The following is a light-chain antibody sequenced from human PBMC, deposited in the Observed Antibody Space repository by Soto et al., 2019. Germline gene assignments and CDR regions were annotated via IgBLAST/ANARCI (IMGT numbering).Light chain of an antibody. CDR2: SNN. V-gene: IGLV1-44*01. CDR1: SSNIGSNT. CDR3: AAWDDSLNGWV. Sequence: QSVLTQPPSASGTPGQRVTISCSGSSSNIGSNTVNWYQQLPGTAPKLLIYSNNPRPAGVPDRISGSKSGTSASLAISGLQSEDEADYYCAAWDDSLNGWVFGGGTQLTVL. J-gene: IGLJ3*02.